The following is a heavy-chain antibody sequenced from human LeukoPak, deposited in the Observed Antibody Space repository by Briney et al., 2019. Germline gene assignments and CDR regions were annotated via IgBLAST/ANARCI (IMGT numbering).Heavy chain of an antibody. J-gene: IGHJ3*02. CDR3: ARGKGSGWYIDAFDI. D-gene: IGHD6-19*01. V-gene: IGHV4-59*01. Sequence: SETLSLTCTVSGGSISSYYLSWIRQPPGNGLERIGYIYYSGITNYNPSLKSRVTMSVDTSKNQFSLKLSSVTAADTAVYYCARGKGSGWYIDAFDIWGQGTMVTVSS. CDR2: IYYSGIT. CDR1: GGSISSYY.